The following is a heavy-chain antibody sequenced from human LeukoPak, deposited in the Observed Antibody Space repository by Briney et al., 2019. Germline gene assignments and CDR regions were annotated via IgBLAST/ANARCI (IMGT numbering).Heavy chain of an antibody. CDR2: IRYDGSNK. V-gene: IGHV3-30*02. Sequence: GGSLRLSCAASGFTFSSYGMHWVRQAPGKGLEWVAFIRYDGSNKYYADSVKGRFTISRDNSKNTLYLQMNSLRAEDSAVYYCAKDDSYSSSSIFDYWGQGTLVTVSS. CDR1: GFTFSSYG. CDR3: AKDDSYSSSSIFDY. J-gene: IGHJ4*02. D-gene: IGHD6-6*01.